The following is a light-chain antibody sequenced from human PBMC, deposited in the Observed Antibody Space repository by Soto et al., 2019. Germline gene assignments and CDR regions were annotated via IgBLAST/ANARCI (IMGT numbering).Light chain of an antibody. CDR3: QSYDNSLSGFYV. J-gene: IGLJ1*01. CDR1: SSNIGANSD. Sequence: QSALTQPPAVSGAPGQRVTISCTGSSSNIGANSDVHWYQQLTGAAPKLLIYGNTNRPSGVSDRFSASKSGTSASLAITGLQAEDEADYYCQSYDNSLSGFYVFGTGTKV. V-gene: IGLV1-40*01. CDR2: GNT.